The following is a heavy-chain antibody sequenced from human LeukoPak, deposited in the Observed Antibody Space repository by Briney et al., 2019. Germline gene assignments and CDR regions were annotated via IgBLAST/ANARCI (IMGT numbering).Heavy chain of an antibody. V-gene: IGHV1-69*13. CDR2: IIPIFGTA. Sequence: ASVKVSCKASGGTFSSYAISWVRQAPGQGLEWMGGIIPIFGTANYAQKFQGRVTITADESTSTAYMELSSLRSEDTAVYYCARYIAAAAYFDYWGQGTLVTVSS. D-gene: IGHD6-13*01. CDR1: GGTFSSYA. J-gene: IGHJ4*02. CDR3: ARYIAAAAYFDY.